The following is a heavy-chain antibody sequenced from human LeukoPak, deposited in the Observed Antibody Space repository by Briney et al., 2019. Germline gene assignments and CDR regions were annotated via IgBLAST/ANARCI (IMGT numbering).Heavy chain of an antibody. Sequence: YYNPSLKSRVTISVDTSKNQFSLKLSSVTAADTAVYYCARHTGGLGRYDFWSGYTLDGMDVWGQGTTVTVSS. J-gene: IGHJ6*02. D-gene: IGHD3-3*01. V-gene: IGHV4-39*01. CDR3: ARHTGGLGRYDFWSGYTLDGMDV.